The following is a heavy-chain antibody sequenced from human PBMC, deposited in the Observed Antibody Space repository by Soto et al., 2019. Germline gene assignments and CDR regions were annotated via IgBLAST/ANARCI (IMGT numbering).Heavy chain of an antibody. V-gene: IGHV3-15*07. D-gene: IGHD6-13*01. CDR1: GFSFSPSW. CDR3: IWQQDFYYGRAV. CDR2: IKSKGGGGTA. J-gene: IGHJ6*02. Sequence: EVQLVESGGGLVTPGGSLTLSCAASGFSFSPSWMNWVRQAPGKGLEWVGLIKSKGGGGTADYAAPVKGRFIISRDDSKNTIYLQMNSLNPEATALYYCIWQQDFYYGRAVWGQATTVTVSS.